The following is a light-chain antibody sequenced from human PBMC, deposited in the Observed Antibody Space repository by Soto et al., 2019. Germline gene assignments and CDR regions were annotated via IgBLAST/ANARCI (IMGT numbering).Light chain of an antibody. CDR2: GAS. Sequence: EIVLTQSPGTLSLSPGERATLSCRASQSVSSNYLAWYQQKPGQAPRLLIYGASNRATGIPDRFSGSGSGTDFTLTISRLEPEDFAVYFCQQYGSSPRTFGQGTNVEIK. CDR3: QQYGSSPRT. CDR1: QSVSSNY. J-gene: IGKJ1*01. V-gene: IGKV3-20*01.